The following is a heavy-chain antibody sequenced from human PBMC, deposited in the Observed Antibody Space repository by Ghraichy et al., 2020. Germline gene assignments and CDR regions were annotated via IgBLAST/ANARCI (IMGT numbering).Heavy chain of an antibody. CDR1: GGSLSDYY. D-gene: IGHD3-16*01. CDR2: ISHSGTT. CDR3: VGGNDYAWGLVDA. J-gene: IGHJ5*02. Sequence: SETLSLTCDVFGGSLSDYYWSWIRQPPGKGLEWVGEISHSGTTYYNPSLRSRVTLSVDASKNQFSLRLSSVTAADTALYFCVGGNDYAWGLVDAWGQGTLVTVSS. V-gene: IGHV4-34*01.